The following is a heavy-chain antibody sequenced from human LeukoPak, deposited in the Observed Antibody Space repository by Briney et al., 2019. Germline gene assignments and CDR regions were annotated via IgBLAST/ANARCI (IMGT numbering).Heavy chain of an antibody. D-gene: IGHD6-13*01. CDR1: GFTFSSYW. V-gene: IGHV3-7*05. CDR2: IKQDGSKT. Sequence: QPGGSLRLSCAASGFTFSSYWMSWVRQAPGKGLEWVANIKQDGSKTYYVDSVKGRFTISRDNAKNSLYLQMNSLRAEDTAVFYCARISIAAAGDFDYWGQGTLVTVSS. J-gene: IGHJ4*02. CDR3: ARISIAAAGDFDY.